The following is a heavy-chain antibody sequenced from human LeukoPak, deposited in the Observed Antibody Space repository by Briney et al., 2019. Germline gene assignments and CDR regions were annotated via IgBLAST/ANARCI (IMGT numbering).Heavy chain of an antibody. Sequence: GGSLRLSCAASGFTFSSYAMHWVRQAPGKGLEWVAVISYDGSNKYYADSVKGRFTISRDNSKNTLYLQMNSLRAEDTAVYYCAKSIVVVPDYYYYGMDVWGQGTTVTVSS. V-gene: IGHV3-30-3*02. CDR3: AKSIVVVPDYYYYGMDV. CDR2: ISYDGSNK. CDR1: GFTFSSYA. J-gene: IGHJ6*02. D-gene: IGHD2-2*01.